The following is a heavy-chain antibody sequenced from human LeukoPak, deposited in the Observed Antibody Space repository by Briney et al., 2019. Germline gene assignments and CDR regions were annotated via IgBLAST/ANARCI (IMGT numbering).Heavy chain of an antibody. J-gene: IGHJ5*02. D-gene: IGHD6-13*01. CDR1: GGTFSSYA. Sequence: ASVKVSCXASGGTFSSYAISWVRQAPGQGLAWMGRIIPIFGTANYAQKFQGRVTITTDESTSTAYMELSSLRSEDTAVYYCARDREIIAAGNWFDPWGQGTLVTVSS. CDR2: IIPIFGTA. V-gene: IGHV1-69*05. CDR3: ARDREIIAAGNWFDP.